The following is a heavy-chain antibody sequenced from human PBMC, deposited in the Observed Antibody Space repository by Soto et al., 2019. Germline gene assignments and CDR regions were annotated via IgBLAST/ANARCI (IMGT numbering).Heavy chain of an antibody. CDR1: GFSLSTSGVG. V-gene: IGHV2-5*02. CDR3: AHRHLYVPAALYYYYYMDV. D-gene: IGHD2-2*01. Sequence: QITLKESGPTLVKPTQTLTLTCTFSGFSLSTSGVGVGWIRQPPGKALEWLALIYWDDDKRYSPSLKSRLTITKDTSKNQVVLTMTNMDPVDTATYYCAHRHLYVPAALYYYYYMDVWGKGTTVTVSS. J-gene: IGHJ6*03. CDR2: IYWDDDK.